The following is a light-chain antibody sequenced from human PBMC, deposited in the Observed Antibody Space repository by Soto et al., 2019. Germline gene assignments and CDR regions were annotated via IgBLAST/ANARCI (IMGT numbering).Light chain of an antibody. V-gene: IGKV1-6*01. CDR3: LQDYIYPYT. CDR1: QDIRND. CDR2: GTS. J-gene: IGKJ2*01. Sequence: AIQMTQSLSSLSVSVGDRITITCRASQDIRNDLGWYQQKPGKAPKLLIYGTSNLQSGVPSRFSGSGSGTDFTLTISSLQPEDFATYYCLQDYIYPYTFGQGTKLEIK.